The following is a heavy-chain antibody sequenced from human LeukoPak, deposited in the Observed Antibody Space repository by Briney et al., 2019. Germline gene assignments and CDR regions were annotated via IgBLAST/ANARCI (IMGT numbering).Heavy chain of an antibody. CDR1: GFTFRSYG. Sequence: SGGSLRLSCAASGFTFRSYGMHWVGQAPGKGVEWVAVISYDGSKKYYADSVKGGFTISRDNSQNTLYLQLNSLRAEDTAVYFCAKSHCSSTSCYLRAFDIWGQGTMVTVSS. J-gene: IGHJ3*02. D-gene: IGHD2-2*01. CDR2: ISYDGSKK. CDR3: AKSHCSSTSCYLRAFDI. V-gene: IGHV3-30*18.